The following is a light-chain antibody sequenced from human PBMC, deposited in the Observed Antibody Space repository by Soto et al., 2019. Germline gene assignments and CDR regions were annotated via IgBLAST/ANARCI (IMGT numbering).Light chain of an antibody. CDR1: TSNIGSNP. Sequence: QSVLAQPPSASGTPGQSVIFSCSGSTSNIGSNPVTWYQQLPGTAPNIVIYGNNQRPSGVPDRFSGSKSGTSASLAISGLQSEDEADYYCAAWDDNLDAAVFGGGTQLTVL. J-gene: IGLJ7*01. CDR2: GNN. CDR3: AAWDDNLDAAV. V-gene: IGLV1-44*01.